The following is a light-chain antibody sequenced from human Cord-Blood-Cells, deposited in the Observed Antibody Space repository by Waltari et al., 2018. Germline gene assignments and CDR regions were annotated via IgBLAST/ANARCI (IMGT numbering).Light chain of an antibody. J-gene: IGKJ3*01. V-gene: IGKV1-39*01. CDR3: QQSYSTPFT. Sequence: DIQMTQSPSSLSASVGARVTITCRASQSISSYLNGYQQKPGKAPKLLIYAASSLQSGVPSRFSGSGSGTDFTLTISSLQPEDFATYYCQQSYSTPFTFGPGTKVDIK. CDR2: AAS. CDR1: QSISSY.